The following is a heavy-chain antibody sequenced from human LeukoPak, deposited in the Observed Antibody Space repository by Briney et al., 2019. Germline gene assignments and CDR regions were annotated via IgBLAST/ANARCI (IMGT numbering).Heavy chain of an antibody. CDR3: ARDTIFGVVITGEFDY. V-gene: IGHV4-38-2*02. Sequence: PSETLSLTCTVSGYSITSGYYWGWIRRPPGKELEWIGGIYHSGSTYYNPSLRSRITISVDTSKNQFSLKLSSVTAADTAVYYCARDTIFGVVITGEFDYWGQGTLVTVSS. CDR1: GYSITSGYY. CDR2: IYHSGST. D-gene: IGHD3-3*01. J-gene: IGHJ4*02.